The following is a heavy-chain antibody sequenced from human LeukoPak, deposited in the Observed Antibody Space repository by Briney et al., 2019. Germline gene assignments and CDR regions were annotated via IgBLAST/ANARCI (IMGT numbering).Heavy chain of an antibody. Sequence: KPSETLSLTCAVYGGSFSGYYWSWIRQPPRKGLEWIGEINHSGSTNYNPSLKSRVTISVDTSKNQFSLKLSSVTAADTAVYYCARDVASAVDYWGQGTLVTVSS. J-gene: IGHJ4*02. V-gene: IGHV4-34*01. CDR1: GGSFSGYY. CDR2: INHSGST. CDR3: ARDVASAVDY. D-gene: IGHD2-2*01.